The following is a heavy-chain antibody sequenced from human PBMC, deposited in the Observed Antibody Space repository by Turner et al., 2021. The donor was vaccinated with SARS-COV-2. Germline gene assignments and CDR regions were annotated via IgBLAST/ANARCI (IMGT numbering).Heavy chain of an antibody. J-gene: IGHJ4*02. V-gene: IGHV3-21*04. D-gene: IGHD3-10*01. Sequence: EVQLVESGGGLVKPGGSLRLSCAASEFTFSNYSMNWVRQAPGKGLEWVSSISNSSSYIYYADSVKGRFTISRDNAKNSLYLQMNSLRDDDTAVYYCAKDRNTYYYGSALDYWGQGTLVTVSS. CDR3: AKDRNTYYYGSALDY. CDR2: ISNSSSYI. CDR1: EFTFSNYS.